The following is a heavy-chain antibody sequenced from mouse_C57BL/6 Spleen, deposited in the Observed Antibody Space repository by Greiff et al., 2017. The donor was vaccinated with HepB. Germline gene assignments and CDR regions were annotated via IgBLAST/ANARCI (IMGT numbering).Heavy chain of an antibody. CDR3: ARHEELLRPWDWYFDV. J-gene: IGHJ1*03. Sequence: VQLQQSGAELVKPGASVKLSCKASGYTFTEYTIHWVKQRSGQGLEWIGWFYPGSGSIKYNEKFKDKATLTADKSSSTVYMELSRLTSEDSAVYCCARHEELLRPWDWYFDVWGTGTTVTVSS. V-gene: IGHV1-62-2*01. CDR1: GYTFTEYT. CDR2: FYPGSGSI. D-gene: IGHD1-1*01.